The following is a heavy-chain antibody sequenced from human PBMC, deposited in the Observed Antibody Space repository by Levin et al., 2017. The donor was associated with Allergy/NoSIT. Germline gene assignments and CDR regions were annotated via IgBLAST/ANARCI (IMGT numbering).Heavy chain of an antibody. CDR1: GGSISSGGYS. J-gene: IGHJ4*02. V-gene: IGHV4-30-2*01. CDR2: IYLSGST. CDR3: ARVAGYSYGYYFDY. Sequence: LRLSCAVSGGSISSGGYSWSWIRQPPGKGPEWIGNIYLSGSTYYNPSLKSRVTISVDRSKNQFSLNLSSVTAADTAVYYCARVAGYSYGYYFDYWGQGTLVTVSS. D-gene: IGHD5-18*01.